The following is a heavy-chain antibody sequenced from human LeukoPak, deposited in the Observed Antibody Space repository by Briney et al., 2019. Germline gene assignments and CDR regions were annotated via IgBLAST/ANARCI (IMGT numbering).Heavy chain of an antibody. D-gene: IGHD4-17*01. CDR3: ARDLDYGDHGWFDP. CDR2: ISSSGSTI. CDR1: GFTFSDYY. J-gene: IGHJ5*02. V-gene: IGHV3-11*01. Sequence: PGGSLRLSCAASGFTFSDYYMSWIRQAPGKGLEWVSYISSSGSTIYYADSVKGRFTISRDNAKNSLYLQMNSLRAEDTALYYCARDLDYGDHGWFDPWGQGTLVTVSS.